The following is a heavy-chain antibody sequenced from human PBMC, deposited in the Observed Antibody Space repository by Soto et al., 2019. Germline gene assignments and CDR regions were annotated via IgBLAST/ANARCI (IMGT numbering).Heavy chain of an antibody. CDR1: GFTISSYW. CDR2: INGDGSST. V-gene: IGHV3-74*01. J-gene: IGHJ4*02. D-gene: IGHD6-19*01. CDR3: AIAVAGPTAIAY. Sequence: EVQLVESGGGLVQPGASLRLSCVVSGFTISSYWMHWVRQAPGKGLVWVSRINGDGSSTNYADSVKGRFTISRDNAKNTLSLQMNTLRAEDTAVYYCAIAVAGPTAIAYWGQGNQVTVSS.